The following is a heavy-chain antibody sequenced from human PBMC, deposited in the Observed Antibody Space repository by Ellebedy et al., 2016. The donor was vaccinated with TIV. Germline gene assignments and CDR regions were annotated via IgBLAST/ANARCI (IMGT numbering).Heavy chain of an antibody. CDR2: IYPGDSDT. CDR1: GYSFTSYW. J-gene: IGHJ3*02. Sequence: GESLKISXKGSGYSFTSYWIGWVRQMPGKGLEWMGIIYPGDSDTRYSPSFQGQVTISADKSISTAYLQWSSLKASDTAMYYCARVRAAAGLNDAFDIWGQGTMVTVSS. D-gene: IGHD6-13*01. V-gene: IGHV5-51*01. CDR3: ARVRAAAGLNDAFDI.